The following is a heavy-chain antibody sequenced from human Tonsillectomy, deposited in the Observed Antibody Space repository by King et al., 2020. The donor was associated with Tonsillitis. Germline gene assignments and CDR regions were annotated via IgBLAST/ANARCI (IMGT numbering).Heavy chain of an antibody. D-gene: IGHD3-9*01. V-gene: IGHV1-69*12. J-gene: IGHJ3*02. CDR3: ARGKLEDSTGYLARDCFDM. CDR2: IIPLYGTP. CDR1: GGTFNNHA. Sequence: QLVQSGAEVKKPGSSVKVSCTASGGTFNNHAFSWLRQAPGQGLEWMGGIIPLYGTPVYAQRFQGRVRITADEYTATGYMELNSLRSDDTAVYYCARGKLEDSTGYLARDCFDMWGQGTMVIVSS.